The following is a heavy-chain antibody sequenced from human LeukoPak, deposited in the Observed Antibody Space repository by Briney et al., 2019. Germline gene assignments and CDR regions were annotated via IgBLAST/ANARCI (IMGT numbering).Heavy chain of an antibody. CDR3: ARDPRACSGGSCYAFYY. V-gene: IGHV3-23*01. J-gene: IGHJ4*02. CDR2: ISGSGGNT. Sequence: GGSLRLSCAASGFTFSSYAMSWVRQAPGKGLEWVSAISGSGGNTFYADSVEGRFTISRDNSKNKLYLQMNSLRAEDTAVYYCARDPRACSGGSCYAFYYWGEGTLVSVSS. CDR1: GFTFSSYA. D-gene: IGHD2-15*01.